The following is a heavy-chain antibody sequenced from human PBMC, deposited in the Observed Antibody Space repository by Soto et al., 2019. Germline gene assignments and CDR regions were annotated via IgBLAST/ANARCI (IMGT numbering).Heavy chain of an antibody. J-gene: IGHJ3*02. D-gene: IGHD6-19*01. CDR1: GGSISKSSYY. CDR2: NYYSGTT. Sequence: QLQLQESGPGLVKPSETLSLTCTVSGGSISKSSYYWGWIRQSPGKGLEWIGSNYYSGTTYYNPYLKTRFTISVDTSKNQFSLKLSSVTAADTSIYYCARHYHSGRHDAFAMWGQGTMVTVSS. CDR3: ARHYHSGRHDAFAM. V-gene: IGHV4-39*01.